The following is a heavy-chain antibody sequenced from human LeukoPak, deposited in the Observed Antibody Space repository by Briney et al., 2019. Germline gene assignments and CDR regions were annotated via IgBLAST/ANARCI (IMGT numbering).Heavy chain of an antibody. V-gene: IGHV3-11*06. J-gene: IGHJ4*02. CDR1: GFTFSDYY. CDR3: RGVQLWPDHDY. Sequence: GGSLRLSCAASGFTFSDYYMSWIRQAPGKGLEWVSYISSSSSYTNYADSVKGRFTISRDNSKNTLYLQMNSLRAEDTAVYYCRGVQLWPDHDYWGQGTLVTVSS. CDR2: ISSSSSYT. D-gene: IGHD5-18*01.